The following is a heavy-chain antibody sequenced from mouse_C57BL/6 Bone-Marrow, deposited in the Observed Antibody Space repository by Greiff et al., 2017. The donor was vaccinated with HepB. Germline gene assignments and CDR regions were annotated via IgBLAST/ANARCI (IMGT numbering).Heavy chain of an antibody. CDR2: IYPRSGNT. J-gene: IGHJ3*01. CDR3: ADYYGSRFAY. D-gene: IGHD1-1*01. V-gene: IGHV1-81*01. Sequence: VQLQQPGAELVKPGASVKLSCKASGYTFTSCGISWVKQRTGQGLEWIGEIYPRSGNTYYNEKFKGKATLTADKSSSTAYMELRSLTSEDSAVYFCADYYGSRFAYWGQGTLVTVSA. CDR1: GYTFTSCG.